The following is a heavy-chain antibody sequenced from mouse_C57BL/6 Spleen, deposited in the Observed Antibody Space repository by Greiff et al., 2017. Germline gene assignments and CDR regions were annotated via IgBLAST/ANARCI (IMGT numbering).Heavy chain of an antibody. D-gene: IGHD1-1*01. V-gene: IGHV1-26*01. Sequence: VQLQQSGPELVKPGASVKISCKASGYTFTDYYMNWVKQSHGKSLEWIGDINPNNGGTSYNQKFKGKATLTVDKSSSTAYMELRSLTSEDSAVDYCARAGSSTWFAYWGQGTLVTVSA. CDR1: GYTFTDYY. J-gene: IGHJ3*01. CDR2: INPNNGGT. CDR3: ARAGSSTWFAY.